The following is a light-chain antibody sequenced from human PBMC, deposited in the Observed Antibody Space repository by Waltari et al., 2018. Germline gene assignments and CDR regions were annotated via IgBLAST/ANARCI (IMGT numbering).Light chain of an antibody. CDR1: TSDVGGYNL. CDR3: SSYARSDNSVL. CDR2: EGT. V-gene: IGLV2-23*01. Sequence: QSALTQPASVSGSPGQSITISCTGSTSDVGGYNLVSWYRQFPTKAPQLIICEGTRRPSGVSSRFSASKSGNTASLTISGLQAEDEALYFCSSYARSDNSVLFGGGTQLSVL. J-gene: IGLJ2*01.